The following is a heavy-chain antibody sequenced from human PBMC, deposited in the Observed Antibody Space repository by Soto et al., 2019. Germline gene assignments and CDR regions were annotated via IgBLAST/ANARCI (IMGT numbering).Heavy chain of an antibody. CDR2: ISYDGSNK. D-gene: IGHD5-18*01. V-gene: IGHV3-30-3*01. CDR1: GFTFSSYA. Sequence: GGSLRLSCAASGFTFSSYAMHWVRQAPGKGLEWVAVISYDGSNKYYADSVKGRFTISRDNSKNTLYLQMNSLRAEDTAVYYCARDASVDTAMVDTWGQGTLVTVSS. J-gene: IGHJ5*02. CDR3: ARDASVDTAMVDT.